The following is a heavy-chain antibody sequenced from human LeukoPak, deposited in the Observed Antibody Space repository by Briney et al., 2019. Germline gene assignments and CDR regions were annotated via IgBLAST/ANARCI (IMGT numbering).Heavy chain of an antibody. V-gene: IGHV7-4-1*02. J-gene: IGHJ4*02. CDR3: TRGRDTTGYFVY. CDR1: GYNFISSG. CDR2: IDTNTGNP. D-gene: IGHD3-22*01. Sequence: ASVKVSCKASGYNFISSGVTWVRQAPGQGLEWMGWIDTNTGNPTYAQGFTGRFVFSLDTSVTTTYLQISSLKAEDTAVYYCTRGRDTTGYFVYWGQGTLVTVSS.